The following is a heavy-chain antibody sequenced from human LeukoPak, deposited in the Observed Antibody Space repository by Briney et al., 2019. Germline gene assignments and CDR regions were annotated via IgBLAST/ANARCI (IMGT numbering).Heavy chain of an antibody. CDR3: ARDGDTAIRGVNFDY. J-gene: IGHJ4*02. CDR1: GFTFSAHA. CDR2: MSYDGKKK. V-gene: IGHV3-30*04. Sequence: GGSLRLSCAASGFTFSAHAIHWVRQAPGKGLEWVAVMSYDGKKKYYADSVKGRFTISRDNSKNTLYLQMNSLITEDTAVYYCARDGDTAIRGVNFDYWGQGTLVTVSS. D-gene: IGHD3-10*01.